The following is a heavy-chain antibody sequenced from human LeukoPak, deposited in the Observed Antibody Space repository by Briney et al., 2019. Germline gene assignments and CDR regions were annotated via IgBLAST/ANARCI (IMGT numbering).Heavy chain of an antibody. CDR1: GYTFTSYG. CDR2: ISAYNGNT. CDR3: ARDIRIAVAGIGVYYYMDV. Sequence: ASVKVSCKASGYTFTSYGISWVRQAPGQGLEWMGWISAYNGNTNYAQKLQGRVTMTTDTSTSTAYMELRSLRSDDTAVYYCARDIRIAVAGIGVYYYMDVWGKGTTVTISS. V-gene: IGHV1-18*01. J-gene: IGHJ6*03. D-gene: IGHD6-19*01.